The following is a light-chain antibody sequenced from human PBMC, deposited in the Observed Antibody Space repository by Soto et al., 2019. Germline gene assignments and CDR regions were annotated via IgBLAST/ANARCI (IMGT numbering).Light chain of an antibody. Sequence: QSVLTQPPSASGTPGQRVTISCSGSNSNIGSNPVNWYQHFPGTAPKLLIYNSEQRPSGVPDRFSGSQSGTSASLAISGLQPEDEADYYCATWDASLSGVVFGGGTQLTVL. CDR2: NSE. V-gene: IGLV1-44*01. J-gene: IGLJ2*01. CDR3: ATWDASLSGVV. CDR1: NSNIGSNP.